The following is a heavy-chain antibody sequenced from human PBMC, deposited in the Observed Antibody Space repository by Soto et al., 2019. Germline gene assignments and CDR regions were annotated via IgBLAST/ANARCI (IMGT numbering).Heavy chain of an antibody. J-gene: IGHJ5*02. Sequence: QVQLVQSGAEVKKPGASVKVSCKASGYTFTSYGISWVRQAPGQGLEWMGWISAYNGNTNYAQKLQGRVTMTTDTATSTAYIELRSLRSDETAVYYSARPYYDILTGYYSRWFDPWGQGNLDTVSS. CDR2: ISAYNGNT. CDR1: GYTFTSYG. CDR3: ARPYYDILTGYYSRWFDP. D-gene: IGHD3-9*01. V-gene: IGHV1-18*01.